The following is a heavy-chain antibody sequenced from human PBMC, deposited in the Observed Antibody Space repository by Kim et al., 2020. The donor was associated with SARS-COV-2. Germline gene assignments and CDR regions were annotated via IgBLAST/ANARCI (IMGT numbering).Heavy chain of an antibody. CDR2: ISYDGSNK. Sequence: GGSLRLSCAASGFTFSSYGMHWVRQAPGKGLEWVEVISYDGSNKYYADSVKGRFTISRDNSKNTLYLQMNSLRAEDTAVYYCARDFPSYGSGSYYSYFDYWGQGTLVSVSS. V-gene: IGHV3-33*05. CDR1: GFTFSSYG. CDR3: ARDFPSYGSGSYYSYFDY. D-gene: IGHD3-10*01. J-gene: IGHJ4*02.